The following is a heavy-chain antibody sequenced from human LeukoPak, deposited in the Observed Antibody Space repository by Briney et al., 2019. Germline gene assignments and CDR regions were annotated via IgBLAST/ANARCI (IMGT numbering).Heavy chain of an antibody. CDR3: ASRSSGWYFTFGRVPF. D-gene: IGHD6-19*01. V-gene: IGHV4-39*01. Sequence: TSETLSLTCTVSGGSISSSIYYWGWIRQPPGKGLEWIGSIYYSGSTYYNPSLKSRVTISVDTSKNQFSLKLSSVTAADTAVYYCASRSSGWYFTFGRVPFWGQGTLVTVSS. CDR2: IYYSGST. CDR1: GGSISSSIYY. J-gene: IGHJ4*02.